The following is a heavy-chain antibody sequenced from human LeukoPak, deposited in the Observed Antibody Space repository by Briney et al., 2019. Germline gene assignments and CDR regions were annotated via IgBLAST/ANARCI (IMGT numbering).Heavy chain of an antibody. V-gene: IGHV1-2*02. CDR3: VVSIQAAAIPAFDS. CDR2: INPKNGGT. D-gene: IGHD6-25*01. J-gene: IGHJ4*02. CDR1: GYNFAHN. Sequence: ASVRVSCKASGYNFAHNIHWVRQAPGQGHEFMGWINPKNGGTKYAQNFQGRVTMTRDTSISTVYMELSSLGSDDTAVYYCVVSIQAAAIPAFDSWGQGTLVTVSS.